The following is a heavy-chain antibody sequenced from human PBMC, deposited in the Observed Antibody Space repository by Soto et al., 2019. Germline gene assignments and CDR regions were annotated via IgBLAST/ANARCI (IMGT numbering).Heavy chain of an antibody. D-gene: IGHD3-9*01. J-gene: IGHJ4*02. CDR2: ISSGSKTI. CDR1: GFTFSGYS. V-gene: IGHV3-48*02. Sequence: GGSLRLSCAASGFTFSGYSVNWVRQAPGKGLEWVSYISSGSKTIYYAESVKGRFTVSRDNDRDSQYLQMNSLRDEDTAVYYCAREDILGTRSFDYWGRGTLVTVSS. CDR3: AREDILGTRSFDY.